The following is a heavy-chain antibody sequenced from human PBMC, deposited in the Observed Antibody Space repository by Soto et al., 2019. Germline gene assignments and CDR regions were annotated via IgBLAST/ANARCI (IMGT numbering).Heavy chain of an antibody. V-gene: IGHV3-33*01. J-gene: IGHJ3*02. CDR2: IWYDGSNK. D-gene: IGHD2-2*01. Sequence: GGSLRLSCAASGFTFSSYGMHWVRQAPGKGLEWVAVIWYDGSNKYYADSVKGRFTISRDNSKNTLYLQMNSLRAEDTAVYYCARGTIPGYCSSTSCYAFDIWGQGTMVTVSS. CDR1: GFTFSSYG. CDR3: ARGTIPGYCSSTSCYAFDI.